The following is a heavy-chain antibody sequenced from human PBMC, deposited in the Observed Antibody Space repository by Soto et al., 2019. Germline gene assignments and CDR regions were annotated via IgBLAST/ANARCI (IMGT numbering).Heavy chain of an antibody. V-gene: IGHV4-39*01. CDR2: IYYSGST. J-gene: IGHJ6*02. Sequence: SETLSLTCTVSGGSISSSSYYWGWIRQPPGKGLEWIGSIYYSGSTYYNPSLKSRVTISVDTSKNQFSLKLSSVTAADTAVYYCARRGAEATPDPNYYYYYGMDVWGQETTVTVSS. CDR3: ARRGAEATPDPNYYYYYGMDV. CDR1: GGSISSSSYY. D-gene: IGHD2-15*01.